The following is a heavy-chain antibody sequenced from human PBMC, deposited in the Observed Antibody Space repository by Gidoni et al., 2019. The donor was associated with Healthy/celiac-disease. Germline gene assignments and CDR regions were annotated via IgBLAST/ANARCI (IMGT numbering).Heavy chain of an antibody. CDR2: INHSGST. CDR3: ARVGHSGSFNWFDP. J-gene: IGHJ5*02. CDR1: GGSFSGYY. V-gene: IGHV4-34*01. Sequence: QVQLQQWGAGLLKPSETLSLTCAVYGGSFSGYYWSWIRQPPGKGLEWIGEINHSGSTNYNPSLKSRVTISVDTSKNQFSLKLSSVTAADTAVYYCARVGHSGSFNWFDPWGQGTLVTVSS. D-gene: IGHD1-26*01.